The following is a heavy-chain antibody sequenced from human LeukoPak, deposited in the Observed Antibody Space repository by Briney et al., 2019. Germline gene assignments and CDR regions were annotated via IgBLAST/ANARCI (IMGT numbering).Heavy chain of an antibody. J-gene: IGHJ6*02. D-gene: IGHD6-13*01. Sequence: PGGSLRLSCSASGFTFSSYAMHWVRQAPGEGLEYVSAISSNGGSTYYADSVKGRFTISRDNSKNTLYLQMSSLRAEDTAVYYCVKDHSRWQQYYYYYYGMDVWGQGTTVTVSS. V-gene: IGHV3-64D*09. CDR1: GFTFSSYA. CDR2: ISSNGGST. CDR3: VKDHSRWQQYYYYYYGMDV.